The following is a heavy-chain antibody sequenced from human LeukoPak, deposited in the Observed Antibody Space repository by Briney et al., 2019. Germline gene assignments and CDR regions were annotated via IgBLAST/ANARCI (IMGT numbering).Heavy chain of an antibody. CDR3: AKYHNGYYYYYMDV. J-gene: IGHJ6*03. Sequence: GGSLRLSCAASGFTFRNHGMHWVRQAPGKGLEWVSSISSSSSYIYYADSVKGRFTISRDNAKNSLYPQMNSLRAEDTAVYYCAKYHNGYYYYYMDVWGKGTTVTVSS. CDR1: GFTFRNHG. V-gene: IGHV3-21*01. D-gene: IGHD2-2*01. CDR2: ISSSSSYI.